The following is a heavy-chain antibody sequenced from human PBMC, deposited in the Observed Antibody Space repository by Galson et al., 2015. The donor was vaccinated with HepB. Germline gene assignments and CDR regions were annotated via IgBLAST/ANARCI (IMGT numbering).Heavy chain of an antibody. CDR3: ARDLALGTTIISDY. Sequence: SLRLSCAASGFTFNRFGMHWVRQAPGKGLEWVAVTWYDGSEKYYESSVKGRFSISRDNSRNTLYLQMNSLRAEDTATYYCARDLALGTTIISDYWGQGTLVTVSS. CDR2: TWYDGSEK. CDR1: GFTFNRFG. D-gene: IGHD1-7*01. J-gene: IGHJ4*02. V-gene: IGHV3-33*01.